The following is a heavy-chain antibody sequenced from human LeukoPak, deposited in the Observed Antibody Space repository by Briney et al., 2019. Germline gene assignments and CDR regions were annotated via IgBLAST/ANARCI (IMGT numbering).Heavy chain of an antibody. D-gene: IGHD3-22*01. CDR1: GGTFSSYA. CDR3: ATGKNYYDSSGYARDWFDP. V-gene: IGHV1-69*13. Sequence: ASVKVSCKASGGTFSSYAISWVRQAPGQGLEWMGGIIPIFGTANYAQKFQGRVTITADESTSTAYMELSSLRSEDTAVYYCATGKNYYDSSGYARDWFDPWGQGTLVTVSS. J-gene: IGHJ5*02. CDR2: IIPIFGTA.